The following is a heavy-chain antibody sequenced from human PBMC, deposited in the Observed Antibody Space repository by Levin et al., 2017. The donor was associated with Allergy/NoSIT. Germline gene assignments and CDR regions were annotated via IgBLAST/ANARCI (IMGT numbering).Heavy chain of an antibody. V-gene: IGHV3-23*01. D-gene: IGHD3-10*01. Sequence: SCAPSGFTFSSYAMSWVRQAPGKGLEWVSAISDSGGNIYYADSVKGRFTISRDNSKNTLYLQMNSLRAEDTAVYYCAKVHGSGSYGYFDLWGRGTLVTVSS. J-gene: IGHJ2*01. CDR3: AKVHGSGSYGYFDL. CDR1: GFTFSSYA. CDR2: ISDSGGNI.